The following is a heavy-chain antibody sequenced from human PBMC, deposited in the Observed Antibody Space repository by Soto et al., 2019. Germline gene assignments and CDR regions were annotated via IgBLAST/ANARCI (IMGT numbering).Heavy chain of an antibody. J-gene: IGHJ3*02. CDR2: INAGNGNT. CDR3: ASTLGYCSGRSCWDAFDI. D-gene: IGHD2-15*01. CDR1: GYTFTSYA. Sequence: ASVKVSCKASGYTFTSYAMHWVRQAPGQRLEWMGWINAGNGNTKYSQKFQGRVTITRDTSASTAYMELSSLRSEDTAVYYCASTLGYCSGRSCWDAFDIWGQATIVTVSS. V-gene: IGHV1-3*01.